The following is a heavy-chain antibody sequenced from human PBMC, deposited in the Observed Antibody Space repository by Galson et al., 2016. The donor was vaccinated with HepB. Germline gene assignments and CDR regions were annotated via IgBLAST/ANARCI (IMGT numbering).Heavy chain of an antibody. D-gene: IGHD1-1*01. V-gene: IGHV6-1*01. CDR1: ADSVSSNSAA. CDR3: ARGTRAFFDF. Sequence: CAIPADSVSSNSAAWNWIRQSPPTGLEWLGRTYYRSKWFNNDEVSVKSRITITPDTSKNQFSLQLKSVTPEDTAVYYCARGTRAFFDFWGPGTLVTLSP. J-gene: IGHJ4*02. CDR2: TYYRSKWFN.